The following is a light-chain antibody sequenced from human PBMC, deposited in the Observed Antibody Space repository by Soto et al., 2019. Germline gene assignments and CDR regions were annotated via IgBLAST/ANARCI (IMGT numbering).Light chain of an antibody. Sequence: DIQRTQSPSTLSASVGDRVTLTCRASQSVSSWLAWYQQKPGKAPKLLIYKASSLESGVPSRFSGSGSGTEFALTISSLQPDDIATYYCQQYNTYSRTFGQGTKVDIX. CDR1: QSVSSW. CDR3: QQYNTYSRT. CDR2: KAS. J-gene: IGKJ1*01. V-gene: IGKV1-5*03.